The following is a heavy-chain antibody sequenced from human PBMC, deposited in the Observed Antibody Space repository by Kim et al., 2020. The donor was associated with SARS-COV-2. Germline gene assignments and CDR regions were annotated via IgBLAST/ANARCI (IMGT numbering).Heavy chain of an antibody. D-gene: IGHD2-2*01. CDR3: ARDVGNCSSTSCYVGAFDI. J-gene: IGHJ3*02. V-gene: IGHV3-11*06. Sequence: GRFTISRDNAKNSLYLQMNSLRAEDTAVYYCARDVGNCSSTSCYVGAFDIWGQGTMVTVSS.